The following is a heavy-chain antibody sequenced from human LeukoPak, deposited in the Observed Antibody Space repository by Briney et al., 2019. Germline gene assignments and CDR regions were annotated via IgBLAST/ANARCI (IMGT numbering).Heavy chain of an antibody. V-gene: IGHV1-69*13. D-gene: IGHD3-22*01. CDR1: GGSFSSYA. CDR3: VRDGSYYDSSGYYYLY. Sequence: GASVKVSCKASGGSFSSYAISWVRQAPGQGLEWMGGITPMFGTANYAQKFQGGVTITADESTSTAYMELSSLRSEDTAVYYCVRDGSYYDSSGYYYLYWGQGTLVTVSS. CDR2: ITPMFGTA. J-gene: IGHJ4*02.